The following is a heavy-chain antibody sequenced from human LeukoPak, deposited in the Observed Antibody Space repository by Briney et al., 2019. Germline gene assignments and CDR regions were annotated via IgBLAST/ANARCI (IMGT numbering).Heavy chain of an antibody. J-gene: IGHJ3*02. CDR1: GYSFTTYW. CDR2: IYPADSDT. CDR3: ATTFFFDAFDI. D-gene: IGHD3-16*01. Sequence: GESLKISCKGSGYSFTTYWIGWVRQMPGKGLEWMGIIYPADSDTTYSPSFQGQVTISADKSISTAYLQWSSLKASDTAMYYCATTFFFDAFDIWGQGTMVTVSS. V-gene: IGHV5-51*01.